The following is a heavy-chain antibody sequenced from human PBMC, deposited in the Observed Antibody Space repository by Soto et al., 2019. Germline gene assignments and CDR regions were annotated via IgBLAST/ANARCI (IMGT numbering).Heavy chain of an antibody. Sequence: QTGGSLRLSCAASGFTFSSYWMSWVRQAPGKGLEWVANIKQDGSEKYYVDSVKGRFTISRDNAKNSLYLQMNSLRAEDTAVYYCARYDFWSGQDAFDIWGQGTMVTVSS. D-gene: IGHD3-3*01. CDR1: GFTFSSYW. V-gene: IGHV3-7*03. J-gene: IGHJ3*02. CDR3: ARYDFWSGQDAFDI. CDR2: IKQDGSEK.